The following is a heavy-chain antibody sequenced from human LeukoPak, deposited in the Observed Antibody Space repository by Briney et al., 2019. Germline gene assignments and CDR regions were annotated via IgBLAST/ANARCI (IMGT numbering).Heavy chain of an antibody. V-gene: IGHV1-69*04. D-gene: IGHD3-22*01. CDR1: GGSFSSYA. J-gene: IGHJ3*01. Sequence: SVKVSCKASGGSFSSYAIGWVRQAPGQGLEWMGMIIPFLGIADSTQKFQGRVTITADKSTSTAYMGLSSLRSEDTAVYFCARDWYYDSGAYFSGPDAFDVWGQGAMVTVSS. CDR2: IIPFLGIA. CDR3: ARDWYYDSGAYFSGPDAFDV.